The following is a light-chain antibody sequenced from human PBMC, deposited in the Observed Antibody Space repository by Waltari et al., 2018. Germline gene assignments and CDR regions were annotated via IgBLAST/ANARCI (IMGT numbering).Light chain of an antibody. V-gene: IGKV3-11*01. Sequence: VLTQSPATLSLSPGERATLSCRASQSLSSYLAWYQQKPGQPPRLVIYDTSHRAAGIPPRFSGSGSGTDFTLTISSLEPEDSALYYCQQRSDWPLTFGGGTEVEI. CDR3: QQRSDWPLT. CDR1: QSLSSY. CDR2: DTS. J-gene: IGKJ4*01.